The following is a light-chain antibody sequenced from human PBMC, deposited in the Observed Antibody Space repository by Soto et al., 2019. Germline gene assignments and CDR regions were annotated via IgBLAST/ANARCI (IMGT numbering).Light chain of an antibody. Sequence: IQMTQSPSSLSASVGDRVNITCRASQGISSYLSWYQQKPGKAPKLLIYAASTLQSGVPSRFSGSGSGTDFTLTISSLQPEDFATYYCPQLNSYPITFGQGTRLEIK. CDR3: PQLNSYPIT. CDR1: QGISSY. V-gene: IGKV1-9*01. J-gene: IGKJ5*01. CDR2: AAS.